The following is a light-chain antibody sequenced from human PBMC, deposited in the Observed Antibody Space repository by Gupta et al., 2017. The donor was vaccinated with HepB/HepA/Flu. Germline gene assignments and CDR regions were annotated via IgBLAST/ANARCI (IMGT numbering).Light chain of an antibody. CDR1: QGISSY. CDR2: AAS. J-gene: IGKJ1*01. V-gene: IGKV1D-8*01. Sequence: VISMSQSPSLLSASTGDRVTISCRMSQGISSYLAWYQQKPGKAPELLIYAASTVKSGVPSRFSGSGSGTDFTLTIRCRQAEDFANYYCQHEDSFPSTFGQGTKVEIK. CDR3: QHEDSFPST.